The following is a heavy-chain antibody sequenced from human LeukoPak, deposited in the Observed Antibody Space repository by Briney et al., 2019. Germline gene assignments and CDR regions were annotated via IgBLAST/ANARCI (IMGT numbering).Heavy chain of an antibody. CDR2: ITSSQGRA. CDR3: SKDPNGDYIGAFDS. J-gene: IGHJ5*01. Sequence: GGSLRLSCAASGFTFSSFAMTWVRQAPGKGLEWVASITSSQGRAYTTDSVKGRLTISRDNSQSTLYLQMNNLRVEDTAVYYCSKDPNGDYIGAFDSWGQGTLVTVSS. D-gene: IGHD4-17*01. CDR1: GFTFSSFA. V-gene: IGHV3-23*01.